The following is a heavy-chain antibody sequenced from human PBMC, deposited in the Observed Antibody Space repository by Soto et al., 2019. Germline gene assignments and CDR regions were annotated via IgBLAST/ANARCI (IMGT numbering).Heavy chain of an antibody. Sequence: GGSLRLSCAASGFTLSNFWMHWVRQAPGKGLVWVSRINGDGRDTSYADIAKGRFTISRDNARNTLYLQMDFLRVEDTAVYFCVRGNSGYGNFDYWGPGALVTVSS. D-gene: IGHD5-12*01. J-gene: IGHJ4*02. CDR2: INGDGRDT. CDR3: VRGNSGYGNFDY. CDR1: GFTLSNFW. V-gene: IGHV3-74*01.